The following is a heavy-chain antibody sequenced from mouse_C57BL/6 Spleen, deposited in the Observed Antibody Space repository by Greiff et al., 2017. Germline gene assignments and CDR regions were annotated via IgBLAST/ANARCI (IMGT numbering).Heavy chain of an antibody. CDR3: ARRGNQYYYAMDY. D-gene: IGHD2-1*01. Sequence: VQRVESGAELVKPGASVKISCKASGYAFSSFWMNWVKQRPGKGLEWIGQIYPGDGDTNYNGKFKGKATLTADKSSSTAYMQLSSLTSEDSAVYFCARRGNQYYYAMDYWGQGTSVTVSS. V-gene: IGHV1-80*01. J-gene: IGHJ4*01. CDR1: GYAFSSFW. CDR2: IYPGDGDT.